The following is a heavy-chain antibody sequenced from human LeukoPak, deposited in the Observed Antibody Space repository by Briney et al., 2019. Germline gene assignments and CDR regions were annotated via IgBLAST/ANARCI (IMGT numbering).Heavy chain of an antibody. D-gene: IGHD6-19*01. CDR1: GYTFTGYY. CDR2: INPNSGGT. V-gene: IGHV1-2*02. CDR3: ARAGWPMYYYYMDV. Sequence: ASVKVSCKASGYTFTGYYMHWVRQAPGQGLEWMGWINPNSGGTNYAQKFQGRVTRTRDTSISTAYMELSRLTADDTAVYYCARAGWPMYYYYMDVWGKGTTVTISS. J-gene: IGHJ6*03.